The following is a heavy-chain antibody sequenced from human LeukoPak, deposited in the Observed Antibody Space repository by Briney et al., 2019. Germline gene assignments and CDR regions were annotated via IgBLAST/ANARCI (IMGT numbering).Heavy chain of an antibody. V-gene: IGHV4-61*03. J-gene: IGHJ4*02. D-gene: IGHD6-13*01. CDR2: VSYSGST. Sequence: SETLSLTCTVSDDSIRGSIYFWSWIRQPPGKGLEWIGYVSYSGSTDYSPSLKGRVAISIDMSKNHFSLKLTSVSAADTAIYYCARGSQPPAAGYWAPGILVTVSS. CDR1: DDSIRGSIYF. CDR3: ARGSQPPAAGY.